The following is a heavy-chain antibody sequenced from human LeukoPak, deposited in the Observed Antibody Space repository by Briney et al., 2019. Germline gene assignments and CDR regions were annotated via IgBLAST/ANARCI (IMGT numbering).Heavy chain of an antibody. V-gene: IGHV4-59*01. CDR3: ARGTKTGYTGYDWNY. CDR1: GGSISSYY. D-gene: IGHD5-12*01. CDR2: IYYSGST. J-gene: IGHJ4*02. Sequence: SETLSLTCTVSGGSISSYYWSWIRQPPGKGLEWIGYIYYSGSTSYNPSLKSRVTLSVDTSSNQFSLILTSVTAADTAVYYCARGTKTGYTGYDWNYWGQGSLVTVSS.